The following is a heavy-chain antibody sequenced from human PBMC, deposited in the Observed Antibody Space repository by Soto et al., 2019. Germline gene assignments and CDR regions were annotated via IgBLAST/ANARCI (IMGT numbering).Heavy chain of an antibody. V-gene: IGHV3-48*01. CDR3: ARDLSWGSNWYYYMDV. J-gene: IGHJ6*03. CDR1: GFILSDCA. CDR2: ISSSSSDI. D-gene: IGHD7-27*01. Sequence: EVQLVESGGGLVQPGGSLRLSCATSGFILSDCAMNWVRQAPGKGLEWVSYISSSSSDIDYADSVKGRFTVSRDNAMNSLYLQMNSLRAEDTAVYYCARDLSWGSNWYYYMDVWGKGTTVTVSS.